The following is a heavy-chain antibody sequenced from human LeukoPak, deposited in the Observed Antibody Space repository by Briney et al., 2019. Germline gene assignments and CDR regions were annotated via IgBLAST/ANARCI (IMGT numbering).Heavy chain of an antibody. V-gene: IGHV3-73*01. Sequence: GGSLRLSCAASGFTFSGSAMHRVRQASGKGLEWVGRIRNKVNNYATVYAASVKGRFTISRDDSKNTAYLQMNSLETEDTAVYYCTRHGNGDDSSGYTDSWGQGSLVTVSS. D-gene: IGHD3-22*01. CDR3: TRHGNGDDSSGYTDS. CDR1: GFTFSGSA. J-gene: IGHJ4*02. CDR2: IRNKVNNYAT.